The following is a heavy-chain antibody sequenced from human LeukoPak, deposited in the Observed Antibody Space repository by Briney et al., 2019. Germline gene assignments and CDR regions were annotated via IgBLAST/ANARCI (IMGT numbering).Heavy chain of an antibody. D-gene: IGHD6-13*01. Sequence: PGGSLRLSCAASGFTFSSYAMSWVRQAPGKGLEWVSAISGSGGSTYYADSVKGRFTISRDNSKNTLYLQMNSLRAEDTAVYYCATLSISGWYVLVYWGQGTLVTVSS. CDR3: ATLSISGWYVLVY. V-gene: IGHV3-23*01. J-gene: IGHJ4*02. CDR1: GFTFSSYA. CDR2: ISGSGGST.